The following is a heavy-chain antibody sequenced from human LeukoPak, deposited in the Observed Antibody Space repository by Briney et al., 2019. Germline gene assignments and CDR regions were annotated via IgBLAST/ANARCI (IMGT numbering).Heavy chain of an antibody. CDR2: IDNSGT. Sequence: GGSLSLSCADSGFSFRNYAMTWVRQAPGKGLEWVSAIDNSGTYYADSVKGRFTISTDNPKNTVYLQMNSLRAEDTAVYYCAKTSTGYYYFWGLGTLVTVSS. CDR3: AKTSTGYYYF. J-gene: IGHJ4*02. V-gene: IGHV3-23*01. CDR1: GFSFRNYA. D-gene: IGHD3-22*01.